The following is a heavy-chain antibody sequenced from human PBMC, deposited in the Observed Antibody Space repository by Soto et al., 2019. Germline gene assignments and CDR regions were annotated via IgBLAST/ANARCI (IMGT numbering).Heavy chain of an antibody. J-gene: IGHJ6*03. D-gene: IGHD6-25*01. CDR1: GGSISTYY. V-gene: IGHV4-59*08. Sequence: SETLSLTCTVSGGSISTYYWSWIRQPPGKGLEYIGYIYYSGSTNYNPSLKSRVTISVDTSKNQFSLKLSSVTAADTAVYYCARKLWVSGYYGVNYYYYYRDVWGKGTRVTFSS. CDR3: ARKLWVSGYYGVNYYYYYRDV. CDR2: IYYSGST.